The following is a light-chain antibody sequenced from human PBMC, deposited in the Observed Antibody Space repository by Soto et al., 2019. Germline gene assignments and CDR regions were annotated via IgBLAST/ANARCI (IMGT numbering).Light chain of an antibody. CDR2: GAS. CDR3: QHYGESPPEYT. Sequence: EIVLTQAPGTLSLSRGERATLSCRASQRVSSSFLAWYQQRPGQAPRLLIFGASYRATGIPDRFSGSASGTDFTLTISRLEPEDFAVYYCQHYGESPPEYTFGPGTNVDSK. V-gene: IGKV3-20*01. J-gene: IGKJ3*01. CDR1: QRVSSSF.